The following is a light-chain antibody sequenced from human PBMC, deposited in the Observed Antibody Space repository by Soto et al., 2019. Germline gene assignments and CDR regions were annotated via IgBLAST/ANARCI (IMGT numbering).Light chain of an antibody. CDR3: SSYTTSNTRQIV. Sequence: QSALTQPASVSGSPGQAITISCTGTSSDVGGYTYVSWYQQHPGKAPKFIIYDVSNRPSGVSNRFSGSKSGNTASLTISGLQAEDGADYYCSSYTTSNTRQIVFGTGTKVTVL. CDR2: DVS. CDR1: SSDVGGYTY. J-gene: IGLJ1*01. V-gene: IGLV2-14*01.